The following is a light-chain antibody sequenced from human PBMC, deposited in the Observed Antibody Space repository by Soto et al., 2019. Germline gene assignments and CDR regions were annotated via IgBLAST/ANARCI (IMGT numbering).Light chain of an antibody. CDR3: QQYDNYPLT. CDR2: DAS. Sequence: DIQMTQSPATLSASVGDSVTITCRASQSVRSWLAWYQQKPGTAPKLLMFDASRLESGVPSRFSGSASGTEFTLTISSLQPDDFATDYCQQYDNYPLTFGGGTKV. J-gene: IGKJ4*01. V-gene: IGKV1-5*01. CDR1: QSVRSW.